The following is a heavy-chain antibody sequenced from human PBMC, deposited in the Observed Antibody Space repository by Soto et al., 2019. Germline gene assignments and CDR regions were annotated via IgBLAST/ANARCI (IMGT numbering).Heavy chain of an antibody. Sequence: QVQLVQSGAEVKKPGASVKVSCKASGYTFTSYGISWVRQAPGQGLEWMGWSSAYNGNTNYAQKLQGRVTMTTDTSTSKAYMELRSLRSDDTAVYYCARDRRYFDWLPNYYYGMDVWGQGTTVTVSS. J-gene: IGHJ6*02. D-gene: IGHD3-9*01. CDR1: GYTFTSYG. V-gene: IGHV1-18*01. CDR3: ARDRRYFDWLPNYYYGMDV. CDR2: SSAYNGNT.